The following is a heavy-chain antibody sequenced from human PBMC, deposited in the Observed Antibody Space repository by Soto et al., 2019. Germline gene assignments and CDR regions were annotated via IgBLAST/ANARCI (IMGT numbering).Heavy chain of an antibody. CDR3: AGSHQNCTKGVCYNYYGMDV. D-gene: IGHD2-8*01. CDR1: GYTFTNYD. V-gene: IGHV1-8*01. CDR2: MNANSGNA. J-gene: IGHJ6*02. Sequence: QVQVVQSGAELKKPGASVKVSCKASGYTFTNYDINWVRQASGQGLEWMGWMNANSGNAAYAQKFQGRVTMTRNTATSPAYMELSSLRSEDTAVYYCAGSHQNCTKGVCYNYYGMDVWGQGTTVTVSS.